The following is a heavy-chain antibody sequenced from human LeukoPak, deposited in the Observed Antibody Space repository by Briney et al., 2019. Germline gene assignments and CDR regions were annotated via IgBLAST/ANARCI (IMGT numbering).Heavy chain of an antibody. Sequence: PGRSLRLSCAASGFTFSSYGMHWVRQAPGKGLEWVAVISYDGSNKYYADSVKGRFTISRDNSKNTLCLQMNGLRAEDTAVYYCAKDSRGYYDSSVNFDYWGQGTLVTVSS. J-gene: IGHJ4*02. V-gene: IGHV3-30*18. CDR2: ISYDGSNK. CDR3: AKDSRGYYDSSVNFDY. D-gene: IGHD3-22*01. CDR1: GFTFSSYG.